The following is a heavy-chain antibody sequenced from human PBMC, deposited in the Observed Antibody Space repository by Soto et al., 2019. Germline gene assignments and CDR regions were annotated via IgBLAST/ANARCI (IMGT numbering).Heavy chain of an antibody. CDR3: AREALDYYDSRGYYPGNTFDI. Sequence: QVQLVESGGGVVQPGRSLRLSCAASGFSFSAYPMHWVRQAPGKGLEWVALISYDGSNKYFTESVKGRFTISRDNSKNSLYLQMNILRPEDTAMYYCAREALDYYDSRGYYPGNTFDIWGQGTMVTVSS. CDR2: ISYDGSNK. CDR1: GFSFSAYP. V-gene: IGHV3-30-3*01. D-gene: IGHD3-22*01. J-gene: IGHJ3*02.